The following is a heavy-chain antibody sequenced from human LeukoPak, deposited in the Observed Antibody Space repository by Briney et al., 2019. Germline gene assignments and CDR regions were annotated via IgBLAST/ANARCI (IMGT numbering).Heavy chain of an antibody. CDR2: VSGSGGST. CDR1: GFTFSSYA. D-gene: IGHD3-3*01. J-gene: IGHJ6*02. CDR3: AKDSSSGYSYYYYYGMDV. V-gene: IGHV3-23*01. Sequence: HSGGSLRLSCAASGFTFSSYAMSWVSQAPGKGLEWVSAVSGSGGSTYYADSVKGRFTISRDNSKNTLYLQMNSLRAEDTAVYYCAKDSSSGYSYYYYYGMDVWGQGTTVTVSS.